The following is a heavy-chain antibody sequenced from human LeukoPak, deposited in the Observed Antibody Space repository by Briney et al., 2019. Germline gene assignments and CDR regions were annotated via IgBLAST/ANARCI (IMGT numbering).Heavy chain of an antibody. CDR3: ARSRMAADAFDI. CDR1: GYTFTGYY. D-gene: IGHD5-24*01. J-gene: IGHJ3*02. CDR2: INPSGGST. V-gene: IGHV1-46*01. Sequence: GASVKVSCKASGYTFTGYYMHWVRQAPGQGLEWMGIINPSGGSTSYAQKFQGRVTMTRDTSTSTVYMELSSLRSEDTAVYYCARSRMAADAFDIWGQGTMVTVSS.